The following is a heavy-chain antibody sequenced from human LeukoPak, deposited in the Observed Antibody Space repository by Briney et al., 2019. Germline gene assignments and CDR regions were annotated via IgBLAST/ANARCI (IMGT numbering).Heavy chain of an antibody. Sequence: PSETLSLTCAVYGGSFSGYYWSWIRQPPGKGLEWIGEINHSGSTNYNPSLKSRVTISVDTSKNQFSLKLSSVTAADTAAYYCARTRVRGTIFGVVSSSRRYNWFDPWGQGTLVTVSS. J-gene: IGHJ5*02. CDR3: ARTRVRGTIFGVVSSSRRYNWFDP. D-gene: IGHD3-3*01. CDR2: INHSGST. CDR1: GGSFSGYY. V-gene: IGHV4-34*01.